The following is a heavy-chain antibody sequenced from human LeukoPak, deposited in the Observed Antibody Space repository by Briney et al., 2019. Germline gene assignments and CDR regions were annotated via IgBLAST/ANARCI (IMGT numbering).Heavy chain of an antibody. J-gene: IGHJ3*02. D-gene: IGHD2-15*01. CDR3: ARTFCSGGSCYLYDAFDI. Sequence: GGSLRLSCAASGFTFSSYAMHWVRQAPGKGLEWVAVISYDGSNKYYADSVKGRFTISRDNSKNTLYLQMNSLRAEDTAVYYCARTFCSGGSCYLYDAFDIWGQGTMVTVSS. V-gene: IGHV3-30-3*01. CDR1: GFTFSSYA. CDR2: ISYDGSNK.